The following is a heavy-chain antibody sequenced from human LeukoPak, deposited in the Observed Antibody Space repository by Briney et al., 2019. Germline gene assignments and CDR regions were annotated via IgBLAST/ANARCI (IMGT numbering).Heavy chain of an antibody. CDR2: INSDARST. CDR3: ATDLFDYMDV. D-gene: IGHD2-21*01. Sequence: GGSLRLSCAASGFTFSNYWMHWVRQAPGKGLVWVSRINSDARSTSYADSVKGRFTISRDNSKNTQSLQMNSLRAEDTAVYYCATDLFDYMDVWGKGTTVTVSS. CDR1: GFTFSNYW. J-gene: IGHJ6*03. V-gene: IGHV3-74*01.